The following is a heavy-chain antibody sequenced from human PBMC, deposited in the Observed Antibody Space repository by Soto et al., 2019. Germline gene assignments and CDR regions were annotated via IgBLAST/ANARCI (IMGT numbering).Heavy chain of an antibody. Sequence: GGSLRLSCAASGFTFSSYSMRWVRQAPGKGLEWVSRINSSGSSTYYADTVKGRFTISRDNSKNTLYLQMNSLRAEDTSVYYCAKGTKSGSSVHFDYWGQGTLVTVSS. J-gene: IGHJ4*02. CDR2: INSSGSST. V-gene: IGHV3-23*01. CDR3: AKGTKSGSSVHFDY. CDR1: GFTFSSYS. D-gene: IGHD6-6*01.